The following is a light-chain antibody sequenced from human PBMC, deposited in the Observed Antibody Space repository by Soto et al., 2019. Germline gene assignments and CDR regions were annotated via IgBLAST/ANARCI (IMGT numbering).Light chain of an antibody. J-gene: IGKJ4*01. CDR3: QQYNNWTLT. Sequence: EIVMTQSPATLSVSPGERATLSCRASQSVSGNLAWYQQKPGQPPRLLIYGASTRATGIPARFSGSGSGTEFTLMISSLQSEDFAVYYCQQYNNWTLTFGGGTKVEIK. CDR1: QSVSGN. CDR2: GAS. V-gene: IGKV3-15*01.